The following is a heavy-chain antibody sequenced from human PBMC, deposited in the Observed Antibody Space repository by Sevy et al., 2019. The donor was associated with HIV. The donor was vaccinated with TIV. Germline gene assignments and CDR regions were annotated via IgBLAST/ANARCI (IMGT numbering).Heavy chain of an antibody. CDR1: GFTFSSYS. CDR2: ISRSSSTI. J-gene: IGHJ4*02. V-gene: IGHV3-48*01. D-gene: IGHD6-19*01. Sequence: GGSLRLSCAASGFTFSSYSMNWVRQAPGKGLEWVSYISRSSSTIYYVDSVKGRFTISRDNAKNSLYLQMNSLRGEYTAVYYCARSTPYSSGWYGIDYWGQRTLVTVSS. CDR3: ARSTPYSSGWYGIDY.